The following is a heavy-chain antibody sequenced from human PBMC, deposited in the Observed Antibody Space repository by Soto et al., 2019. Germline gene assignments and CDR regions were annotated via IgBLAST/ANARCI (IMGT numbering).Heavy chain of an antibody. CDR1: GYDFTRYG. J-gene: IGHJ3*02. V-gene: IGHV1-18*01. CDR2: ISAYNGKR. Sequence: QGQLLQSGDEVKKPGASVRVSCRASGYDFTRYGISWVRQAPGQGLDWVSWISAYNGKRDTAQKFQGRVTMTLDTSTDTAHMELGDLTSADTAVYYCARGRIVASIHDAFEIWGQGTMVAVSS. D-gene: IGHD2-21*01. CDR3: ARGRIVASIHDAFEI.